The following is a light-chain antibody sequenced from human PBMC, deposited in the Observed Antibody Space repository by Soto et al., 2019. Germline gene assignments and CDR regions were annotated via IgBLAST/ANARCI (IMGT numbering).Light chain of an antibody. CDR2: GAS. J-gene: IGKJ4*01. Sequence: EIVVTQSPATLSVSPGERATLSCRASLSISSHLAWYQQKPGQAPRLLIYGASTGATGIPARFSGIGSGTEFNLTISSLQSEDFAVYYCQQYNNWPLTFGGGTKVEIK. V-gene: IGKV3-15*01. CDR1: LSISSH. CDR3: QQYNNWPLT.